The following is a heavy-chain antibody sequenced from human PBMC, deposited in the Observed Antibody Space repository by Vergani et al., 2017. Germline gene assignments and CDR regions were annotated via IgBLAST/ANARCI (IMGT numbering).Heavy chain of an antibody. Sequence: QVQLQESGPGLVKSSETLSLTCSVSFDSIRNLYSNRIRQPPGKGLEWIGSIHYSENTNYNPSLKTRVTISVDTSKNQFSLTLTSVTAADTAVYYCASDTHSGQRADRWGQGILVTVTS. J-gene: IGHJ5*02. D-gene: IGHD6-19*01. CDR3: ASDTHSGQRADR. CDR1: FDSIRNLY. CDR2: IHYSENT. V-gene: IGHV4-59*11.